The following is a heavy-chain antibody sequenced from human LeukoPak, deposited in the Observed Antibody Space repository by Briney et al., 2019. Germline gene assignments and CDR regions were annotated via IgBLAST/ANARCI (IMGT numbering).Heavy chain of an antibody. CDR2: ITGNSNYI. J-gene: IGHJ4*02. Sequence: PGGSLRLSCAASGFTFSIYSINWVRQAPGKGLEWVSFITGNSNYIYYADSVKGRFTISRDNAKNSLYLQMNSLRVEDTAVYYCACDILTQSFDYWGQGTLVTVSS. CDR1: GFTFSIYS. V-gene: IGHV3-21*01. CDR3: ACDILTQSFDY. D-gene: IGHD3-9*01.